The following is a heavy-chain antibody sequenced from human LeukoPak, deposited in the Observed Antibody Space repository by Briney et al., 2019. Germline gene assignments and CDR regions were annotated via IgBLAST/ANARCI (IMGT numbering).Heavy chain of an antibody. CDR1: GGTFSVYY. CDR3: ARGRLLWFDLDAFDI. J-gene: IGHJ3*02. V-gene: IGHV4-34*01. D-gene: IGHD3-10*01. CDR2: INHSGST. Sequence: PSETLSLTCAVCGGTFSVYYWSWIRQPPGKGLEWIGEINHSGSTNYNPSLKSRVTISVDTSKNQFSLKLSSVTAADTAVYYCARGRLLWFDLDAFDIWGQGTMVTVSS.